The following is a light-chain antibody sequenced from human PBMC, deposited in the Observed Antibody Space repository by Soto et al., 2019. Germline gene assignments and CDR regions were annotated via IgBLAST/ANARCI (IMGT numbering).Light chain of an antibody. CDR3: QQYDSSPWT. V-gene: IGKV3-20*01. CDR2: GAS. J-gene: IGKJ1*01. CDR1: QSVSSSF. Sequence: EIVLTQSPGTLSLSPGERATLSCRASQSVSSSFLAWYQQKPGQAPRLLIYGASSRATGIPDRFSGTGSGTALTLTISRLEPEDFAVYYCQQYDSSPWTFGQGTKVEIK.